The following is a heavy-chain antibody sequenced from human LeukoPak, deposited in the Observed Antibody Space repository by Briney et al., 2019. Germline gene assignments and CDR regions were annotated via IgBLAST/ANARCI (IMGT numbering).Heavy chain of an antibody. CDR2: IYSGGST. J-gene: IGHJ3*02. D-gene: IGHD5-24*01. CDR1: GFTVSSNY. V-gene: IGHV3-66*01. Sequence: GGSLRLSCAASGFTVSSNYMSWVRQAPGRGLEWVSVIYSGGSTDYKDSVKDRFIISRDNSKNTLYLQMNSLRAEDTAVYYCAKEMATMNAFDIWGQGTMVTVSS. CDR3: AKEMATMNAFDI.